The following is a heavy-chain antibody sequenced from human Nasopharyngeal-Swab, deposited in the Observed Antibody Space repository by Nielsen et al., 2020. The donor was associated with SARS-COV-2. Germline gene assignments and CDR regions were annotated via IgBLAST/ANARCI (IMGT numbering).Heavy chain of an antibody. D-gene: IGHD2-15*01. CDR1: GFTFSSDE. CDR2: ISGSGGST. CDR3: AKAYFPKLLRDAFDI. Sequence: GESLKISGAASGFTFSSDEMNWDCEAPGKGLEWVSAISGSGGSTYYADSVKGRFTISRDNSKNTLYLQMNSLRAEDTAVYYCAKAYFPKLLRDAFDIWGQGTMVTVSS. V-gene: IGHV3-23*01. J-gene: IGHJ3*02.